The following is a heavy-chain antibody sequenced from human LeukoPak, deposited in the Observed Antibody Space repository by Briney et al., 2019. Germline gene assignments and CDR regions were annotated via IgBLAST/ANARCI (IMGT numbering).Heavy chain of an antibody. D-gene: IGHD6-13*01. CDR3: AKRRGAYSSSYNWFDL. Sequence: GGSLRLSCAASGFTFSSYAMHWVRQAPGMGLEWVAVISSGGSNEYYSDSAKGRFTISRDNSKNMLYLQMDSLRAEDTALYYCAKRRGAYSSSYNWFDLWGQGTLVTVSS. CDR2: ISSGGSNE. V-gene: IGHV3-30*18. J-gene: IGHJ5*02. CDR1: GFTFSSYA.